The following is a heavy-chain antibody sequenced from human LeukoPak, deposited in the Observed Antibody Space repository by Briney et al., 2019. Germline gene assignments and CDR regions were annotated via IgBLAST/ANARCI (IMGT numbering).Heavy chain of an antibody. Sequence: GGSLRLSCAASGFTFSSYAMSWVRQAPGKGLEWVSAISGSGGSTYYADSVKGRFTISRDNSKNTLYLQMNSLRAEDTAVYCCAKVSSSREWYYYYGMDVWGQGTTVTVSS. J-gene: IGHJ6*02. CDR2: ISGSGGST. V-gene: IGHV3-23*01. CDR1: GFTFSSYA. D-gene: IGHD6-13*01. CDR3: AKVSSSREWYYYYGMDV.